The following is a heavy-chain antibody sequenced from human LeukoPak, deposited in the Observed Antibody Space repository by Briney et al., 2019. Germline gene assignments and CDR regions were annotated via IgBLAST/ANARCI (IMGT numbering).Heavy chain of an antibody. CDR3: VRGAYSSSWLNFDY. Sequence: GGSLRLSCAASEFIFSHYWMSWVRQAPGKGLEWVALIPYDGSNKYYADSVKGRFTVSRDNSKNTLYLQMNSLRAEDTAVYYCVRGAYSSSWLNFDYWGQGTLVTVSS. V-gene: IGHV3-30*03. CDR1: EFIFSHYW. D-gene: IGHD6-13*01. J-gene: IGHJ4*02. CDR2: IPYDGSNK.